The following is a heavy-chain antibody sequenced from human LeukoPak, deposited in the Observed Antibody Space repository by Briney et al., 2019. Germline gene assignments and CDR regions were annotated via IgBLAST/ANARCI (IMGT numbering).Heavy chain of an antibody. CDR1: GYTFTIYG. V-gene: IGHV1-18*01. CDR2: ISAYNGNT. CDR3: ASSGGGYDSSGYQFDY. Sequence: ASVKVSFKASGYTFTIYGISWVRQAPGQGLEWMGWISAYNGNTNYAQKLQGRVTMTTDTSTSTAYMELRSLRSDDTAVYYCASSGGGYDSSGYQFDYWGQGTLVTVSS. D-gene: IGHD3-22*01. J-gene: IGHJ4*02.